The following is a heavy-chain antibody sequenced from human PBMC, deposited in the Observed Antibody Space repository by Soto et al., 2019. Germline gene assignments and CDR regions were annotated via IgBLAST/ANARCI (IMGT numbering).Heavy chain of an antibody. CDR3: ASAPGGVSGLLDAFDI. J-gene: IGHJ3*02. D-gene: IGHD1-1*01. CDR1: GGSISSYY. Sequence: PSETLSLTCTVSGGSISSYYWSWIRQPPGKGLEWIGYIYYSGSTNYNPSLKSRVTISVDTSKNQFSLKLSSVTAADTAVYYCASAPGGVSGLLDAFDIWGEGTKVTVS. V-gene: IGHV4-59*01. CDR2: IYYSGST.